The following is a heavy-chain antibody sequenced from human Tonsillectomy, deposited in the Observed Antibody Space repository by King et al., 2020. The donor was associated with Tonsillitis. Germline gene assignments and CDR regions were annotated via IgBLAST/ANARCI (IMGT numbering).Heavy chain of an antibody. Sequence: VQLQQWGAGLLKPSETLSLTCAVSGGSFMRYHWTRIRQPPGKGLEWIGEINPSGSTHYNPSLKSRVTISVDTSKNQFSLNLSSVTAADTAVYYCSSKTYYNFWTGLDYWGQGTLVTVSS. J-gene: IGHJ4*02. V-gene: IGHV4-34*01. CDR3: SSKTYYNFWTGLDY. D-gene: IGHD3-3*01. CDR1: GGSFMRYH. CDR2: INPSGST.